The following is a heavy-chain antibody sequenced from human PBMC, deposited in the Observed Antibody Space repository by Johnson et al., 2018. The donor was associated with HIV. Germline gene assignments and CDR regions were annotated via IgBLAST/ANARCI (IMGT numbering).Heavy chain of an antibody. Sequence: VQLMESGGGVVQPGGSLRLSCAVSGFNFDDYAMHWVRQVPGKGLEWVSLISWDGGNSYYADSVQGRFTVSRDNSKNFLYLQMNNLRGEDTALYYCAKDSDTYYYGSGDAFDVWGQGTMVTVSS. J-gene: IGHJ3*01. V-gene: IGHV3-43D*03. D-gene: IGHD3-10*01. CDR3: AKDSDTYYYGSGDAFDV. CDR2: ISWDGGNS. CDR1: GFNFDDYA.